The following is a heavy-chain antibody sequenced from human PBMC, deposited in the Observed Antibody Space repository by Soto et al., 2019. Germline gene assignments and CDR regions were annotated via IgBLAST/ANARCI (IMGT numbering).Heavy chain of an antibody. D-gene: IGHD3-22*01. J-gene: IGHJ6*02. CDR3: AREREEGSGYSFGMDV. Sequence: QVQLVESGGGVVQPGRSLRLSCAASGFTFSSYGMHWVRQAPGKGLEWVAVIWYDGSNKYYADSVKGRFTISRDNSKNTLYLKMNSLRAEDTAVYYCAREREEGSGYSFGMDVWGQGTTVTVSS. V-gene: IGHV3-33*01. CDR2: IWYDGSNK. CDR1: GFTFSSYG.